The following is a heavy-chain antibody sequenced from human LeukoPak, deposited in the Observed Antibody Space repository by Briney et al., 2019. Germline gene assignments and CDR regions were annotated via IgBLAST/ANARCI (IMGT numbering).Heavy chain of an antibody. V-gene: IGHV4-39*01. D-gene: IGHD3-10*01. CDR3: ARNKYYYGSRSYGAPNWFDP. J-gene: IGHJ5*02. CDR2: IYYSGST. Sequence: KASETLSLTCTVSGGSISSSSYYWGWIRQPPGKGLEWIGSIYYSGSTYYNPSLKSRVTISVDTSKNQFSLKLSSVTAADTAVYYCARNKYYYGSRSYGAPNWFDPWGQGTLVTVSS. CDR1: GGSISSSSYY.